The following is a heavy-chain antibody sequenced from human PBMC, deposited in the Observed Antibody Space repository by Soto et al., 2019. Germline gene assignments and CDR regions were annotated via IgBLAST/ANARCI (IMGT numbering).Heavy chain of an antibody. Sequence: LRLSCAASGFTLSSHRMSWVRQAPGQGLEWVPNIKQDGSEKYYVDSVKGRFTIPRHNAKNSLYLQMNSLRAEDTAVYHCARGARWTTATFDYWGQGTLVTVSS. CDR3: ARGARWTTATFDY. CDR1: GFTLSSHR. D-gene: IGHD4-17*01. CDR2: IKQDGSEK. J-gene: IGHJ4*02. V-gene: IGHV3-7*01.